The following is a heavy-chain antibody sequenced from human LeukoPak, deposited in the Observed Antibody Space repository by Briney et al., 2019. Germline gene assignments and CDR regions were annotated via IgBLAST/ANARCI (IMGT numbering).Heavy chain of an antibody. V-gene: IGHV3-48*04. CDR2: ISSRSSTI. Sequence: GGSLRLSCAPSGFTFSSYGMSWVRQAPGKGLEWVSYISSRSSTIYYADSVKGRFTISGDNAKNSLYLQMDGLRAEDTAVYYCARVPSGYSYGSDYWGQGTLVTVSS. CDR3: ARVPSGYSYGSDY. CDR1: GFTFSSYG. J-gene: IGHJ4*02. D-gene: IGHD5-18*01.